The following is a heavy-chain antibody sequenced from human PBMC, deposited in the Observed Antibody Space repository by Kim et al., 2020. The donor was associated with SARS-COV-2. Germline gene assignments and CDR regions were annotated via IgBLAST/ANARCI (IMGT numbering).Heavy chain of an antibody. CDR3: PRASGTTGLYVHYFDY. Sequence: GGSLRLSCAASGFTFSDYFMSWIRQAPGKGLEWISYSGTTSNYTKHADSVKGRFTISRDNAKRYLYLQMTSLIGDDTALYYCPRASGTTGLYVHYFDYWG. CDR2: SGTTSNYT. V-gene: IGHV3-11*03. D-gene: IGHD1-7*01. CDR1: GFTFSDYF. J-gene: IGHJ4*01.